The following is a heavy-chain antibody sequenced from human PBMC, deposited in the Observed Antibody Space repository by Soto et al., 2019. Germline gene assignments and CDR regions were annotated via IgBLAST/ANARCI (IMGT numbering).Heavy chain of an antibody. CDR2: IYYSGST. V-gene: IGHV4-59*01. Sequence: PSETLSLTCTVSGGSISSYYWSWIRQPPGKGLEWIGYIYYSGSTNYNPSLKSRVTISVDTSKNQFSLKLSSVTAADTAVYYCARGFPPGAYYFDYWGQGTLVTVSS. CDR1: GGSISSYY. D-gene: IGHD3-10*01. CDR3: ARGFPPGAYYFDY. J-gene: IGHJ4*02.